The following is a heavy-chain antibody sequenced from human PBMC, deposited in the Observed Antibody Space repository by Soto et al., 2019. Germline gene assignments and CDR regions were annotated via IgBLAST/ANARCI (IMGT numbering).Heavy chain of an antibody. CDR1: GGTFSSYA. CDR2: IIPIFGTA. CDR3: ARVLSQYYYYSSGYYYASEYYYYYGMDV. Sequence: GASVKVSCKASGGTFSSYAISWVRQAPGQGLEWMGRIIPIFGTANYAQKFQGRVTITADESTSTAYMELSSLRSEDTAVYYCARVLSQYYYYSSGYYYASEYYYYYGMDVWGQGTTVTVSS. V-gene: IGHV1-69*13. J-gene: IGHJ6*02. D-gene: IGHD3-22*01.